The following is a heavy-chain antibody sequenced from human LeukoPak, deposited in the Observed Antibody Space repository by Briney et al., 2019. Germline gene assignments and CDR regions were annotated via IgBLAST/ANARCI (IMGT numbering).Heavy chain of an antibody. CDR3: ARAGSPTYYYYGMDV. CDR1: GGSFSGYY. Sequence: TSETLSLTCAVYGGSFSGYYWSWIRQPPGKGLEWIGEINHSGSTNYNPSLKSRVTISVDTSKNQFSLKLSSVTAADTAVYYCARAGSPTYYYYGMDVWGQGTTVTVSS. J-gene: IGHJ6*02. D-gene: IGHD3-10*01. CDR2: INHSGST. V-gene: IGHV4-34*01.